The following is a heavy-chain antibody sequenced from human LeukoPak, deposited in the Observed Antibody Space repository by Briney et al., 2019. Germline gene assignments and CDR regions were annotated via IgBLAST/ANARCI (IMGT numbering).Heavy chain of an antibody. CDR2: INSDGSST. CDR1: GFTFSSYW. J-gene: IGHJ3*02. Sequence: PGGSLRLSCAASGFTFSSYWMHWVRQAPGKGLVLDSRINSDGSSTSYADSVKGRFTISRDNAKNTLYLQMNSLRAEDTAVYYCARDYYDSSGYYRNDDAFDIWGQGTMVTVSS. D-gene: IGHD3-22*01. CDR3: ARDYYDSSGYYRNDDAFDI. V-gene: IGHV3-74*01.